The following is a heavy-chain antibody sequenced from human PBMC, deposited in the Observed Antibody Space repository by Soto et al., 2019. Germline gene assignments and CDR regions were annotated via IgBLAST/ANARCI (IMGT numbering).Heavy chain of an antibody. D-gene: IGHD3-22*01. CDR3: AKDISYYDSSGYYYARVGAYAFDI. Sequence: GGSLRLSCAASGFTFGDYAMHWVRQAPGKGLEWVSGISWNSGSIGYADSVKGRFTISRDNAKNSLYLQMNSLRAEDTALYYCAKDISYYDSSGYYYARVGAYAFDIWGQGTMVTVSS. V-gene: IGHV3-9*01. J-gene: IGHJ3*02. CDR2: ISWNSGSI. CDR1: GFTFGDYA.